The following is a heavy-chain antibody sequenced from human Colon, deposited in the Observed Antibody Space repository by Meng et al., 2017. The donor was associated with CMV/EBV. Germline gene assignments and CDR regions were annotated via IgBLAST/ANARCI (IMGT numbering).Heavy chain of an antibody. CDR2: SRNRANIYST. CDR3: TSGYWYETYFDH. D-gene: IGHD2-8*02. Sequence: GESLKISCATSGFTFSDHYMDWVRQAPGGGLEWVGRSRNRANIYSTEYAPSVRGRFTISRDASKKLLLLHMTGLKTEDTAVYYCTSGYWYETYFDHWGQGTLVTVSS. J-gene: IGHJ4*02. CDR1: GFTFSDHY. V-gene: IGHV3-72*01.